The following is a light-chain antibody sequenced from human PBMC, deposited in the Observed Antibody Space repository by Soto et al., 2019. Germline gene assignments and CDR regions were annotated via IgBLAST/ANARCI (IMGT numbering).Light chain of an antibody. J-gene: IGKJ2*01. CDR1: QSVDTK. CDR3: QQYNNWYT. Sequence: ETVMTQSPATLSVSPGERATLSCRASQSVDTKLAWYQHKPGQAPRLLIYGASTRATGIPARFSGSGSGTEDTLTNGRLQYEDVAVYVFQQYNNWYTYGQGTKLEIK. CDR2: GAS. V-gene: IGKV3-15*01.